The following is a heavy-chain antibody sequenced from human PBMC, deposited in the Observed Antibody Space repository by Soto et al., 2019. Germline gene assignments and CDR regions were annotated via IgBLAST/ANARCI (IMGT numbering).Heavy chain of an antibody. CDR3: ARGSDDDYFDY. CDR2: ISYSGST. J-gene: IGHJ4*02. D-gene: IGHD3-3*01. Sequence: SETLSLTCTVSGGSISSYYWGWIRQPPGKGLEWIGYISYSGSTNYNPSLKSRVTISVDTSKNQFSLKLISETAADTAVYYCARGSDDDYFDYWGQGTLVTVSS. V-gene: IGHV4-59*01. CDR1: GGSISSYY.